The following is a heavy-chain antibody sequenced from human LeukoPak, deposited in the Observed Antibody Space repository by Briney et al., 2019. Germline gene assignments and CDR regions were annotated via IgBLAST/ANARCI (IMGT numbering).Heavy chain of an antibody. CDR1: GGSITSHY. J-gene: IGHJ4*02. CDR2: MYHSGSS. Sequence: SETLSLTCTVSGGSITSHYWSWVRQPPGKGQEWIGYMYHSGSSTYNPSLKSRVTMSIDTSKKQFSLKLSSVTAVDTAVYYCARVGSGSALDYWGQGILVTVSS. D-gene: IGHD1-26*01. V-gene: IGHV4-59*11. CDR3: ARVGSGSALDY.